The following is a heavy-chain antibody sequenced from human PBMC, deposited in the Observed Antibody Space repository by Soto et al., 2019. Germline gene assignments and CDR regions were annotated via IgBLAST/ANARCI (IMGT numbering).Heavy chain of an antibody. CDR3: ARQDYQFDGYSFGY. CDR2: IYPGDSDT. Sequence: GESLKISCKASGYSFTTYWIGWVRQMPGKGLEWMGIIYPGDSDTRFSPSFQGQVTISVDKSIHTAYLQWRSLKASDSAMYYCARQDYQFDGYSFGYWGQGTLVTVSS. V-gene: IGHV5-51*01. J-gene: IGHJ4*02. CDR1: GYSFTTYW. D-gene: IGHD3-22*01.